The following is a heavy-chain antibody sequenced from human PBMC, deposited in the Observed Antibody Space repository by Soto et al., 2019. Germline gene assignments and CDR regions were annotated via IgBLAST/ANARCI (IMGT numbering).Heavy chain of an antibody. CDR1: GFTFSSYE. D-gene: IGHD6-13*01. V-gene: IGHV3-48*03. J-gene: IGHJ6*02. CDR3: ARDVHGDSSSWYSDYYYGMDV. CDR2: ISSSGSTI. Sequence: GGSLRLSCAASGFTFSSYEINWVRQAPGKGLEWVSYISSSGSTIYYADSVKGRFTISRDNAKNSLYLQMNSLRAEDTAVYYCARDVHGDSSSWYSDYYYGMDVWGQGTTVTVSS.